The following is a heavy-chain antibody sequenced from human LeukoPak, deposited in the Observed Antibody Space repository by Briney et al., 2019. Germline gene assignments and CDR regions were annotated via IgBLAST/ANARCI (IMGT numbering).Heavy chain of an antibody. V-gene: IGHV3-74*01. Sequence: PGGSLRLSCAASGFTFSTYWMHCVRHAPGKGLVWLSQINSDGGRTRYAGSVKGLLTISRDNAKNTVYLQMNSLRAEDTAMYYCARGRNGFFDYWGHGTLVTVSS. CDR3: ARGRNGFFDY. D-gene: IGHD5-24*01. CDR1: GFTFSTYW. CDR2: INSDGGRT. J-gene: IGHJ4*01.